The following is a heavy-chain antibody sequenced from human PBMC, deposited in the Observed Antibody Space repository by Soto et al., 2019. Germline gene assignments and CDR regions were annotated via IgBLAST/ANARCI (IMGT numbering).Heavy chain of an antibody. CDR1: GFTFSSYS. D-gene: IGHD2-15*01. Sequence: EVQLVESGGGLVKPGGSLRLSCAASGFTFSSYSMNWVRQAPGKGLEWVSSISSSSSYIYYADSVKGRFTISRDNAKNSLYLKMNSLRAEDTAVYYCARGYCSGGSCGGAPSWFDPWGQGTLVTVSS. CDR3: ARGYCSGGSCGGAPSWFDP. V-gene: IGHV3-21*01. J-gene: IGHJ5*02. CDR2: ISSSSSYI.